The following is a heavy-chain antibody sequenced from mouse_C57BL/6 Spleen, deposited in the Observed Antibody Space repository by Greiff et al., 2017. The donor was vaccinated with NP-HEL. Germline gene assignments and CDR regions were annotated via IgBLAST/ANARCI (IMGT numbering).Heavy chain of an antibody. D-gene: IGHD2-4*01. Sequence: EVQRVESGGGLVQPKGSLKLSCAASGFSFNTYAMNWVRQAPGKGLEWVARIRSKSNNYATYYADSVKDRFTISRDDSESMLYLQMNNLKTEDTAMYYCVRYYDYDGVFAYWGQGTLVTVSA. CDR3: VRYYDYDGVFAY. CDR2: IRSKSNNYAT. CDR1: GFSFNTYA. V-gene: IGHV10-1*01. J-gene: IGHJ3*01.